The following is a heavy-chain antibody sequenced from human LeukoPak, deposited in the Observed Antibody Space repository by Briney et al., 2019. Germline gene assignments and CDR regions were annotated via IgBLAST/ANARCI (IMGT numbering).Heavy chain of an antibody. CDR2: ISSSSSTI. J-gene: IGHJ4*02. V-gene: IGHV3-48*01. D-gene: IGHD3-22*01. Sequence: GGSLRLSCAASGFTFSSHSMNWVSQAPGKGLEWVSYISSSSSTIYYADSVKGRFTISRDNAKNSLYLQMNSLRAEDTAVYYCARGAYYYEDWGQGTLVTVSS. CDR3: ARGAYYYED. CDR1: GFTFSSHS.